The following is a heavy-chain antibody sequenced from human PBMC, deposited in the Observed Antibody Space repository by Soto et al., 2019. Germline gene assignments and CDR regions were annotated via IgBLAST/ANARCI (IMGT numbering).Heavy chain of an antibody. V-gene: IGHV1-46*01. Sequence: QVQLVQSGAEVKKPGASVKVSCKASGYTFTSYYMHWVRQAPGQGLEWMGIINPSGGSTSYAQKFQGRVTMTRDTSTSTVYMELSSLRSEDTAVYYCATALRMGWFDPWGKGTLVTVSS. CDR2: INPSGGST. D-gene: IGHD2-8*01. J-gene: IGHJ5*02. CDR3: ATALRMGWFDP. CDR1: GYTFTSYY.